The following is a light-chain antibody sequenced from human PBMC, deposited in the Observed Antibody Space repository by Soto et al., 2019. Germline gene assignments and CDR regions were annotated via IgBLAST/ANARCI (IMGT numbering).Light chain of an antibody. CDR1: SSDVGAYNY. V-gene: IGLV2-14*01. J-gene: IGLJ1*01. CDR2: GVS. CDR3: SSYTSSTFYV. Sequence: QSALTQPASVSGSPGQSITISCTGTSSDVGAYNYVSWYQQHPGTAPKLLICGVSDRPSGVSNRFSGSKSGNMASLTISGLQAEDEATYYCSSYTSSTFYVFGTGTKLTVL.